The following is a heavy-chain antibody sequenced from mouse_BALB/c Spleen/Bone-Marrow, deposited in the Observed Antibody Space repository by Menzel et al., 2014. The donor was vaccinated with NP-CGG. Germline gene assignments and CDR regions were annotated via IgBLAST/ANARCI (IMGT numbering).Heavy chain of an antibody. J-gene: IGHJ2*01. D-gene: IGHD2-2*01. Sequence: EVKLMESGPGLVKPSQTVSPTCTVTGISITTGNYRWSWIRQFPGNKLEWIGYIYYSGTITYNPSLTSRTTITRDTSKNQFFLEMNSLTAEDTATYYCARGYDYFDYWGQGTTLTVSS. CDR3: ARGYDYFDY. CDR2: IYYSGTI. CDR1: GISITTGNYR. V-gene: IGHV3-5*02.